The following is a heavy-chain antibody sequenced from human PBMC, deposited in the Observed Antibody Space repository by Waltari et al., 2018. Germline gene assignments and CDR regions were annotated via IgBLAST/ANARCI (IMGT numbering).Heavy chain of an antibody. Sequence: EVQLVESGGGLVQPGGSLRLSCAASGFTFSTNWMGWVRQAPGKGLEWVANIVPDGSRNNYVDSVKGRFTISRDNAKNSLRLQMNSLGVEDTAVYYCARGDSSGWLFDYWGQGTLVTVSS. CDR1: GFTFSTNW. CDR2: IVPDGSRN. CDR3: ARGDSSGWLFDY. V-gene: IGHV3-7*01. D-gene: IGHD6-19*01. J-gene: IGHJ4*02.